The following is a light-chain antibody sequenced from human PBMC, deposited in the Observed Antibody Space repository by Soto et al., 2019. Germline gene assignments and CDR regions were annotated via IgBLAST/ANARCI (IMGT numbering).Light chain of an antibody. CDR2: KAS. V-gene: IGKV1-5*03. CDR3: QQFHSFSPT. J-gene: IGKJ1*01. CDR1: QSISSW. Sequence: DIQMTQSPSTLSASVGDRVTITCRASQSISSWLAWYQQKPWKAPKLLIYKASSLESGVPSRFSGSGSGTEFTLTISSLQPDDFATYYCQQFHSFSPTFGQGTKVEIK.